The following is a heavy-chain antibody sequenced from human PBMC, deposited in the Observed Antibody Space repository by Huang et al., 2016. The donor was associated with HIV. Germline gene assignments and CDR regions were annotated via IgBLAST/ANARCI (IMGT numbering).Heavy chain of an antibody. J-gene: IGHJ4*02. CDR2: INSDGSST. Sequence: EVQLVESGGGLVQPGGSLRLSCAAAGFSISSYWMQWVRQAPGKGVVWVSSINSDGSSTSYADSVKGRFTISRDNAKNTLYLQMNSLRAEDTAVYYCARDPRIQSWLNFFDYWGQGTLVSVSS. CDR1: GFSISSYW. V-gene: IGHV3-74*01. CDR3: ARDPRIQSWLNFFDY. D-gene: IGHD3-22*01.